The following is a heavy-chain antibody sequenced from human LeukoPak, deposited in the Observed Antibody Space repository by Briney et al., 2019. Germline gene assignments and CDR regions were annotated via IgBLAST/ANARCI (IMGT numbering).Heavy chain of an antibody. D-gene: IGHD3-10*01. CDR1: GGSISSHY. V-gene: IGHV4-59*11. CDR2: IYYSGST. Sequence: SETLSLTCTVSGGSISSHYWSWIRQPPGKGLEWIGYIYYSGSTNYNPSLKSRVTISVDTSKNQFSLKLSAVTAADTAVYYCARGVGPVRGPPVDYWGQGTLVTVSS. J-gene: IGHJ4*02. CDR3: ARGVGPVRGPPVDY.